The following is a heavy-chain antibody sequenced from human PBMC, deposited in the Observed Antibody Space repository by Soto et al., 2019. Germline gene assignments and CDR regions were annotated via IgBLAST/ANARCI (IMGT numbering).Heavy chain of an antibody. Sequence: SETLSLTCTVSGGSISSYYWSWIRQPPGKGLEWIGYIYYSGSTNYNPSLKSRVTISVDTSKNQFSLKLSSVTAADTAVYYCARRVRDVYSSGWFDYWGQGTLVTAPQ. D-gene: IGHD6-19*01. CDR1: GGSISSYY. CDR2: IYYSGST. CDR3: ARRVRDVYSSGWFDY. V-gene: IGHV4-59*01. J-gene: IGHJ4*02.